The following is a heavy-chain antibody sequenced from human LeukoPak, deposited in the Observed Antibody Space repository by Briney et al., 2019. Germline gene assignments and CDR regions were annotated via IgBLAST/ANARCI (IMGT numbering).Heavy chain of an antibody. CDR3: ARAGDYYDFWSGYNWFDP. CDR2: IYYSGST. D-gene: IGHD3-3*01. J-gene: IGHJ5*02. V-gene: IGHV4-31*03. CDR1: GGSISSGGYY. Sequence: SQTLSLTCTVSGGSISSGGYYWSWIRQHPGKGLEWIGNIYYSGSTYYNPSLKSRVTISVDTSKNQFSLKLSSVTAADTAVYYCARAGDYYDFWSGYNWFDPWGQGTLVTVSS.